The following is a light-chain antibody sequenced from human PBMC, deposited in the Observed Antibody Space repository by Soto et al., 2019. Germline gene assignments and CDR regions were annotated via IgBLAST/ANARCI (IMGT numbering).Light chain of an antibody. CDR2: GAS. Sequence: THSPSTLPASVGDIATLSCRASQSVSSYLAWYQQKPGQAPSLLIFGASNRATGIPDRFSGSGSGTDFTLTISRLEPEDFAVYFCQQHVTVPRPFGQGTKVDIK. V-gene: IGKV3-20*01. J-gene: IGKJ1*01. CDR1: QSVSSY. CDR3: QQHVTVPRP.